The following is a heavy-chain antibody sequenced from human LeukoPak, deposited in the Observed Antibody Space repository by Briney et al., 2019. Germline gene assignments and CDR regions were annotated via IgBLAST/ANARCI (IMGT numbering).Heavy chain of an antibody. D-gene: IGHD3-10*01. J-gene: IGHJ6*03. CDR1: GGSISSSSYY. CDR2: IYYSGST. V-gene: IGHV4-39*07. Sequence: SETLSLTCTVSGGSISSSSYYWGWIRQPPGKGLEWIGNIYYSGSTYYNPSLKSRVTISVDTSKNQFSLKLSSVTAADTAVYYCARITSPENYFYYSFYYYMDVWGKGTTVTVSS. CDR3: ARITSPENYFYYSFYYYMDV.